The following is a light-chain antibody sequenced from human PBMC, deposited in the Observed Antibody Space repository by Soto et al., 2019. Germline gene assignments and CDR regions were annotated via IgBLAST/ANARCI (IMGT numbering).Light chain of an antibody. J-gene: IGLJ1*01. CDR1: SSNIGAGYD. CDR3: QSYDSSLSGSNV. V-gene: IGLV1-40*01. CDR2: GNS. Sequence: QSVLTQPPSVSGAPGQRVTSSCTGSSSNIGAGYDVHWYQQLPGTDPKLLIYGNSNRPSGVPDRFSGSKSGTSASLAITGLQAEDEADDYCQSYDSSLSGSNVFGTGTKVTVL.